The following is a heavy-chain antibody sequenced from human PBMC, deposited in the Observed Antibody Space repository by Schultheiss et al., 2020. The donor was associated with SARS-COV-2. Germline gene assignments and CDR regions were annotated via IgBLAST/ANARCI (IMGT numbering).Heavy chain of an antibody. CDR2: IWYDGSNK. CDR1: GFSFNTYG. Sequence: GGSLRLSCTASGFSFNTYGMHWVRQAPGKGLEWVAVIWYDGSNKYYADSVKGRFTISRDNAKNSLYLQMNSLRAEDTAVYYCARDRVSSGYWHYYYYGMDVWGQGTTVTVSS. D-gene: IGHD3-22*01. J-gene: IGHJ6*02. V-gene: IGHV3-33*01. CDR3: ARDRVSSGYWHYYYYGMDV.